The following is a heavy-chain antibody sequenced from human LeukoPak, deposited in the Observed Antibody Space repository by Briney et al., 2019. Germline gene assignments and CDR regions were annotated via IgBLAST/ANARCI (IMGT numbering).Heavy chain of an antibody. D-gene: IGHD1-26*01. CDR3: ARGGSGSYYSLGDY. CDR2: INTNTGNP. V-gene: IGHV7-4-1*02. CDR1: GYTFTSYA. J-gene: IGHJ4*02. Sequence: ASVKVSCKASGYTFTSYAMNWVRQAPGQGLEWMGWINTNTGNPTYAQGFTGRFVFSLNTSVSTAYLQISSLKAEDTAVYYCARGGSGSYYSLGDYWGQGTLVTVSS.